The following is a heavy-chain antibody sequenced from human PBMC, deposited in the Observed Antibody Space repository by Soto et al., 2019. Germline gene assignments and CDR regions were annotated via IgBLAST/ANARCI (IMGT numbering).Heavy chain of an antibody. CDR3: ARGGGVGVAGSAAFDM. CDR2: INPATGAA. D-gene: IGHD3-3*01. J-gene: IGHJ3*02. CDR1: GYPVTAYY. V-gene: IGHV1-2*02. Sequence: QLHLVQSGAVVKKPGASVTVSCSASGYPVTAYYMHWVRQAPGRGLEWMGGINPATGAAKYTQTFQGRVTMPRDMSRSTVLMELRGLTSEDTAVFYWARGGGVGVAGSAAFDMWGQGTLVTVSS.